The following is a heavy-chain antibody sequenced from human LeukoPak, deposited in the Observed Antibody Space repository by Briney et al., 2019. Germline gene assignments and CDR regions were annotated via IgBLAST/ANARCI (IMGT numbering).Heavy chain of an antibody. J-gene: IGHJ6*03. V-gene: IGHV1-2*02. CDR1: GYIFTDYY. D-gene: IGHD3-10*01. CDR2: INPNSGDT. CDR3: ARGFGTMVRGVRGKSYMDV. Sequence: ASVKVSCKTSGYIFTDYYIHWVRQAPGQGLEWMGWINPNSGDTNYAQKIQGTVTLTRDTSITTAYMELSRLRSDDTAVYYCARGFGTMVRGVRGKSYMDVWGKGTTVTISS.